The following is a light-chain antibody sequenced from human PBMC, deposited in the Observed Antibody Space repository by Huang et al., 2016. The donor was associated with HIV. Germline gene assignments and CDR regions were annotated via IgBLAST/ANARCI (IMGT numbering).Light chain of an antibody. V-gene: IGKV1-39*01. Sequence: DIQMTQSPSSLSDSVGDRVTITCRASQRINSYLNWYQQKPGKAPNLLIYGASSLQSGVPSRFSGSGSGTDFTLTISSLQPEDFATYYCQQSYNTPTFGHGTKVEI. CDR3: QQSYNTPT. CDR1: QRINSY. J-gene: IGKJ1*01. CDR2: GAS.